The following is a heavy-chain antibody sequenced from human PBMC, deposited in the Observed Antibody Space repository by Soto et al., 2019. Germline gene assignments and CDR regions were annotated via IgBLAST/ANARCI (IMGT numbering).Heavy chain of an antibody. CDR3: VRDGATDYFDY. CDR1: GFTFSRYW. CDR2: INSDESRS. V-gene: IGHV3-74*01. D-gene: IGHD1-26*01. Sequence: EVQLVESGGGLVQPGGSLRLSCEASGFTFSRYWMHWVRQAPGKGLLWVSRINSDESRSSYADSVKGRFTISRDNAKNTLYLQMNSLRAEDTAVYYCVRDGATDYFDYWGQGTLVTVSS. J-gene: IGHJ4*02.